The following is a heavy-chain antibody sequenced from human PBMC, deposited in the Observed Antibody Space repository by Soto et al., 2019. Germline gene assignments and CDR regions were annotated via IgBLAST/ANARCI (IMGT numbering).Heavy chain of an antibody. J-gene: IGHJ4*02. CDR3: ARVSDFWSGPDY. CDR1: GFTFSSYW. D-gene: IGHD3-3*01. V-gene: IGHV3-74*01. CDR2: INSDGSST. Sequence: HPGGSLRLSCAASGFTFSSYWMHWVRQAPGKGLVWVSRINSDGSSTSYADSVKGRFTISRDNAKNTLYLQMNSLRAEDTAVYYCARVSDFWSGPDYWGQGTLVTVSS.